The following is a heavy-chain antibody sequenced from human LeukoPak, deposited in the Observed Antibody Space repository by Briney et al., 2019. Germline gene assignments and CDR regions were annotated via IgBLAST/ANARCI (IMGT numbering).Heavy chain of an antibody. CDR2: ISSSSSSYI. J-gene: IGHJ5*02. Sequence: GGSLRLSCAASGFTFSNYSMNWVRQTPGKGLEWVSSISSSSSSYIYYADSVKGRFTISRDNAKNSLYLQMNSLRAEDTAVYYCARPYSAYGDYSRFDPWGQGTLVTVSS. CDR3: ARPYSAYGDYSRFDP. CDR1: GFTFSNYS. D-gene: IGHD4-17*01. V-gene: IGHV3-21*01.